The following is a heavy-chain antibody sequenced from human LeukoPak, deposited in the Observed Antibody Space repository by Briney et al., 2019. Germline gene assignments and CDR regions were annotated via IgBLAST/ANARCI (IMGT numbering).Heavy chain of an antibody. CDR2: ISGRDGST. Sequence: PGGSLRLSCVASGFTFSSYAMSWVRQAPGRGLEWVSGISGRDGSTYYADSVRGRFTISRDNSKNTLYLQMNSLRAEDTAIYYCAKSGLNRFDYWGQGTLVTVSS. J-gene: IGHJ4*02. D-gene: IGHD2-15*01. CDR3: AKSGLNRFDY. CDR1: GFTFSSYA. V-gene: IGHV3-23*01.